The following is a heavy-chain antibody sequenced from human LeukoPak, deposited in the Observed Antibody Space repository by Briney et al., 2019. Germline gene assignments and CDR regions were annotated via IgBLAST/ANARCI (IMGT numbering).Heavy chain of an antibody. V-gene: IGHV3-21*05. CDR1: GFTFSTYG. CDR2: ISSSSR. J-gene: IGHJ4*02. D-gene: IGHD5-12*01. CDR3: AKSRIGFSGQTDH. Sequence: KSGGSLRLSCAASGFTFSTYGMTWFRQAPGKGLEWLSFISSSSRNYADSVKGRFTSYRDNAKNSLYLQMNSLRAEDTAVYYCAKSRIGFSGQTDHWGQGTLVTVSS.